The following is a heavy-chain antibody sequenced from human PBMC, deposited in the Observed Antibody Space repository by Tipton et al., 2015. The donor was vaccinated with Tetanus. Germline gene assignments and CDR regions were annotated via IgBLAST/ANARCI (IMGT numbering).Heavy chain of an antibody. CDR2: ISVRGSHT. CDR3: ARTSGYFRSGAYIDV. CDR1: GFTFSNYA. D-gene: IGHD3-10*01. J-gene: IGHJ2*01. V-gene: IGHV3-23*01. Sequence: SLRLSCAASGFTFSNYAMAWVRQAPGKGLEWVSGISVRGSHTYYADPVKGRFSISRDNSKNTVYLQMNSLRAEDTAVYYCARTSGYFRSGAYIDVWGRGTLVTVSS.